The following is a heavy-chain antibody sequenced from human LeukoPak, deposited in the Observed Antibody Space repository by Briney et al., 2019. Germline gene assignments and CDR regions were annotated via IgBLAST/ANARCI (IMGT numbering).Heavy chain of an antibody. CDR1: GYTFTDYY. CDR3: ATGPLAGAFDI. CDR2: VDPEDGET. V-gene: IGHV1-69-2*01. Sequence: GASVKISCKDSGYTFTDYYMHWGQHTPGKGLEWMGLVDPEDGETIYAEKFQGRVTITADTSTDTAYMALSSLRSEYTSVYYCATGPLAGAFDIWGQGTMVTVSS. J-gene: IGHJ3*02.